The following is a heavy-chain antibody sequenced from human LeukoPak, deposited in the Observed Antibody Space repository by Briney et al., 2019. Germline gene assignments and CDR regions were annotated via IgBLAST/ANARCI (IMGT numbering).Heavy chain of an antibody. J-gene: IGHJ3*02. Sequence: ASVKVSCKASGYTFSSYDINWVRQATGQGLEWMGWMNPNSGNTGYAQKFQGRVTITRNNSISTVYMGLSSLRSEDTAVYYCARRLGLRWDLQAFDIWGQGTMVTVPS. CDR2: MNPNSGNT. D-gene: IGHD4-23*01. CDR3: ARRLGLRWDLQAFDI. CDR1: GYTFSSYD. V-gene: IGHV1-8*03.